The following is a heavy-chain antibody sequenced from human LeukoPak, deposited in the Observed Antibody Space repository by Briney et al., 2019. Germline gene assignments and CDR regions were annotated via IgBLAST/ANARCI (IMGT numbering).Heavy chain of an antibody. CDR3: ARDRIVATIQQSFDI. CDR1: GGTFSSYA. CDR2: IIPIFGTA. Sequence: SVQVSCQASGGTFSSYAISWVGQAHGQGLEWMGGIIPIFGTANYAQKFQGRVTITADESTSTAYMELSSLRSEDTAVYYCARDRIVATIQQSFDIWGQGTMVTVSS. J-gene: IGHJ3*02. D-gene: IGHD5-12*01. V-gene: IGHV1-69*13.